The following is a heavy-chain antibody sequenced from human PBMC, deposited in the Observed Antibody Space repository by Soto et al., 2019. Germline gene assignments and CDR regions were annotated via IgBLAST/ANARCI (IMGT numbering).Heavy chain of an antibody. CDR1: GFTFSSFA. V-gene: IGHV3-23*01. Sequence: GGSLRLSCAASGFTFSSFAMSCVRQAPGKGLEWVSAISTSGATTYYADSVKGRFTISRDNSKNTLYLRMNTLAADDTAVYYCAKDPIVRDSSASTCYFVSLRHGTPITGSA. D-gene: IGHD2-2*01. J-gene: IGHJ4*03. CDR2: ISTSGATT. CDR3: AKDPIVRDSSASTCYFVS.